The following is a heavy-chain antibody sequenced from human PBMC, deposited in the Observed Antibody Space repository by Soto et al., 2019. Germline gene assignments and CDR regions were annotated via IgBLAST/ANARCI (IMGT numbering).Heavy chain of an antibody. D-gene: IGHD1-26*01. CDR1: GFTFSSYS. V-gene: IGHV3-48*04. J-gene: IGHJ4*02. CDR2: IVSSSTTI. CDR3: AREAGGIVGATPPAY. Sequence: EMQLVESGGGLVKRGGSLRLSCAASGFTFSSYSMNWARQAPGKGLEWIAYIVSSSTTIYYADSVKGRFTISRDNAKNSLYLQMNSLRAEDTAVYYCAREAGGIVGATPPAYWGQGTLVTVSS.